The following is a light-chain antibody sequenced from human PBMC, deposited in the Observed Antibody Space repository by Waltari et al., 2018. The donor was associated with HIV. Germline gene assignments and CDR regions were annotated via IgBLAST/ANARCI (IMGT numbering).Light chain of an antibody. CDR3: HQYGSSRYT. V-gene: IGKV3-20*01. CDR1: QSFSSSY. J-gene: IGKJ2*01. Sequence: EIVLTQSPGTLSLSPGERATLSCRASQSFSSSYLAWYQQKPGQAPRLLIYGISSRVTGTPDRFSGSGSGTDFTLTISRLEPEDFAVYYCHQYGSSRYTFGQGTKLEIK. CDR2: GIS.